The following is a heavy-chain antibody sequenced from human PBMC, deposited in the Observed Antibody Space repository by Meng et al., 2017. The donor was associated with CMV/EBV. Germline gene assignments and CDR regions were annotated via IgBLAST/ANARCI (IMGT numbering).Heavy chain of an antibody. CDR3: APGWIDP. Sequence: QVQLGELWGGVVSPGSSLRFSCAACGFTFSSYAMYWVRQAQGKGLEWVAVISYDGSNKYYADSVKGRFTISRDNSKNTLYLQMNSLRAEDTAVYYCAPGWIDPWGQGTLVTVSS. V-gene: IGHV3-30-3*01. J-gene: IGHJ5*02. CDR1: GFTFSSYA. CDR2: ISYDGSNK.